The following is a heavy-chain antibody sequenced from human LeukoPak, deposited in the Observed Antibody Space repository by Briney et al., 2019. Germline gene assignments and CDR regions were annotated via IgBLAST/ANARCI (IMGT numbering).Heavy chain of an antibody. J-gene: IGHJ4*02. D-gene: IGHD6-19*01. Sequence: SETLSLTCTVSGGSISSYYWSWIRQPPGKGLEWIGYIYYSGSTNYNPFLKSRVTISVDTSKNQFSLKLSSVTAADTAVYYCARIRSYRDSSGWYRVFDYWGQGTLVTVSS. CDR2: IYYSGST. CDR3: ARIRSYRDSSGWYRVFDY. CDR1: GGSISSYY. V-gene: IGHV4-59*01.